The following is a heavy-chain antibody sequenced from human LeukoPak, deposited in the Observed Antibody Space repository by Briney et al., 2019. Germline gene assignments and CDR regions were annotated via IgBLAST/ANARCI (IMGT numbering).Heavy chain of an antibody. D-gene: IGHD3-22*01. V-gene: IGHV3-7*03. CDR1: GFTFSSYW. CDR2: IKQDGVEK. Sequence: GGSLRLSCAASGFTFSSYWMSWVRQAPGKGLEWVANIKQDGVEKYHVDSVKGRFTISRDNAKKSLYLQMNSLRAGDTAVYYCVRACDRSSCPYYFDSRGQGTLVTVSS. CDR3: VRACDRSSCPYYFDS. J-gene: IGHJ4*02.